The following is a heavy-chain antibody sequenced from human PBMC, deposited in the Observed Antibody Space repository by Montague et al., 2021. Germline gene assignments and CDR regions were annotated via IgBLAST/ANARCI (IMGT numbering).Heavy chain of an antibody. CDR1: SGSIFHAH. CDR2: MFYGGAT. D-gene: IGHD3-10*02. J-gene: IGHJ5*02. CDR3: AKQDYFVHGTCYKGFDP. Sequence: SETLSLTCTVSSGSIFHAHWSWVRQPPGKGLEWLGSMFYGGATSNNPSLKSRVTMSIDTSTNQFSLQLSFVTAADTAVYYCAKQDYFVHGTCYKGFDPWGQGTPVTVSS. V-gene: IGHV4-59*12.